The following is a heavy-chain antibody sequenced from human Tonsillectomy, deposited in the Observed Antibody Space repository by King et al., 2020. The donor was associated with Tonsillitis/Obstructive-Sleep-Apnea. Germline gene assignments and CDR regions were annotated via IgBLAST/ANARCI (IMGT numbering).Heavy chain of an antibody. J-gene: IGHJ4*02. V-gene: IGHV4-59*08. CDR3: ARTTVVTPFDY. Sequence: LQLQGSGPGLVKPSETLSLTCTVSGGSISSYYWSWIRQPPGKGLEWIGYIYYSGSTNYNPSLKSRVTISVDTSKNQFSLKLSSVTAADTAVYYCARTTVVTPFDYWGQGTLVTVSS. D-gene: IGHD4-23*01. CDR1: GGSISSYY. CDR2: IYYSGST.